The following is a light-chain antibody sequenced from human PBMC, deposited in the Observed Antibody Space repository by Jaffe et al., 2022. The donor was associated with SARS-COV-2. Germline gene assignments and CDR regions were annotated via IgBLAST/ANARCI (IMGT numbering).Light chain of an antibody. Sequence: EIVLTQSPGTLSLSPGERATLSCRASQSVGSDFLAWYQQKPGQAPRLLIYGASSRATGIPARFSGSGSGTDFTLTISRLEPEDFAVYYCQQDDRSPFTFGGGTKVEIK. J-gene: IGKJ4*01. CDR3: QQDDRSPFT. CDR1: QSVGSDF. CDR2: GAS. V-gene: IGKV3-20*01.